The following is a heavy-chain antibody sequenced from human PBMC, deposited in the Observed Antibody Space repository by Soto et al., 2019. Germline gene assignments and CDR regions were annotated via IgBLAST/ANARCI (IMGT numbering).Heavy chain of an antibody. CDR3: VRGLRYSGMDV. D-gene: IGHD2-15*01. CDR2: IDHSGST. Sequence: QVQLQQWGAGLLKPSETLSLTCAVSGGSFSAYYWTWIRQPPGRGLEWIGEIDHSGSTNYNPSLEGRGTMSIDTAKNRFSLNVTSVTASDTAVYYCVRGLRYSGMDVWGQGTTVTVS. CDR1: GGSFSAYY. V-gene: IGHV4-34*01. J-gene: IGHJ6*02.